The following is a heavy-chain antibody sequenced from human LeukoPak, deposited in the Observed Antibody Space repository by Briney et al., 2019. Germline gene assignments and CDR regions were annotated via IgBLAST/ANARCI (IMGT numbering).Heavy chain of an antibody. Sequence: SETLSLTCTVSVGSISSYDWSWIRQPPGKGLEWVGYIYYSGSTNYNPSLKSRVTISVDTSKNQFSLKLSSVTAADTAVYYCARVAGSFHDYWGQGTLVTVSS. V-gene: IGHV4-59*01. D-gene: IGHD3-10*01. J-gene: IGHJ4*02. CDR2: IYYSGST. CDR3: ARVAGSFHDY. CDR1: VGSISSYD.